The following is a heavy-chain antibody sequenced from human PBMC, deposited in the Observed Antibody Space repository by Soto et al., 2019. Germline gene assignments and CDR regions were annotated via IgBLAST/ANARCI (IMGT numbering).Heavy chain of an antibody. CDR2: ISSSSSTI. CDR3: TRGGGWNQGYYHYYGMDV. CDR1: GFTFSTFS. Sequence: PGGSLRLSCAASGFTFSTFSMNWVRQAPGKWLEWVSYISSSSSTIYYADSVTGRFTISRDNAKNSLYLQMNSLRPEDTAIYYCTRGGGWNQGYYHYYGMDVWGQGTTVTVSS. J-gene: IGHJ6*02. D-gene: IGHD1-1*01. V-gene: IGHV3-48*04.